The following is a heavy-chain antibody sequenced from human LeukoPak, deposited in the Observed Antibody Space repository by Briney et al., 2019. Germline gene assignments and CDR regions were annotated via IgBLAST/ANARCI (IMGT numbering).Heavy chain of an antibody. CDR3: ANYTRNVHYYMDV. J-gene: IGHJ6*03. V-gene: IGHV4-4*09. Sequence: NPSETLSLACSVSGGSFDSKYWSWIRQPPGKGLEWIGYIYASGSTNFNPSLRSRVAVSIDTSKNQFSLKVYSVTAADTAVYYCANYTRNVHYYMDVWGKGTTVIVSS. CDR2: IYASGST. D-gene: IGHD1-1*01. CDR1: GGSFDSKY.